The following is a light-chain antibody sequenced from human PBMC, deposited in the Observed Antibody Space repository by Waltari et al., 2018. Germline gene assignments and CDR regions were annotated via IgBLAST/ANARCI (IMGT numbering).Light chain of an antibody. CDR3: SSYTSSSTWV. CDR1: SSDVGGYNY. V-gene: IGLV2-14*03. CDR2: DVS. Sequence: QSALTQPASVSGSPGQSITISCTGTSSDVGGYNYVSWYQQHPGKAPKLMINDVSNRPSGVSNCFAGSKSGNTTFLTISGLQAEDEADYYCSSYTSSSTWVFGGGTKLTVL. J-gene: IGLJ2*01.